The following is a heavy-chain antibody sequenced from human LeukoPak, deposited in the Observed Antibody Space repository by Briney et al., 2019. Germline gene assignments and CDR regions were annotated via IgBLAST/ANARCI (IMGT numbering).Heavy chain of an antibody. CDR1: GGSISTYY. J-gene: IGHJ4*02. CDR3: ARHRAASDDNGYYSGRPLDY. D-gene: IGHD3-22*01. Sequence: PSETLSLTCSVPGGSISTYYWSWVRHPPGKGLEWVGYIYCSGSTDYNPYLKSRVTISVDTSKNQFCLKLSSVTAADTAVYYCARHRAASDDNGYYSGRPLDYWGQGTLVTVSS. CDR2: IYCSGST. V-gene: IGHV4-59*08.